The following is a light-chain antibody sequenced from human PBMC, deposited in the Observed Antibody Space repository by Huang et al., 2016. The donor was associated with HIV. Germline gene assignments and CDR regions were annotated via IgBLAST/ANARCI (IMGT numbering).Light chain of an antibody. Sequence: DIQMTQSPSSLSASVGDRVTITCQASPDINNYLNWYTQKPGKDPNLLIYEASNLEAGVPARCSRSGSGSDFTVTITSLQPEDVATYYCQQYDSLPYTFGQGTKLEIK. CDR2: EAS. V-gene: IGKV1-33*01. J-gene: IGKJ2*01. CDR1: PDINNY. CDR3: QQYDSLPYT.